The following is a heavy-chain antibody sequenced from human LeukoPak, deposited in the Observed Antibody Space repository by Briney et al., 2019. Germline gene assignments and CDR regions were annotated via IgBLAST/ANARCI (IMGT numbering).Heavy chain of an antibody. CDR1: GGSISSYY. Sequence: SETLSLTCTVSGGSISSYYWSWLRQPPGKGLEWIGYIYDSGSTNYNPSLKSRVTISVDTSKNQFSLKLSSVTAADTAVYYCAREESSSSGYYFDYWGQGALVTVSS. V-gene: IGHV4-59*01. CDR3: AREESSSSGYYFDY. D-gene: IGHD6-6*01. CDR2: IYDSGST. J-gene: IGHJ4*02.